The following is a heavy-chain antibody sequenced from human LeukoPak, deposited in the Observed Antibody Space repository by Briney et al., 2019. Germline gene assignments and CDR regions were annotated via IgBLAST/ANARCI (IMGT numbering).Heavy chain of an antibody. D-gene: IGHD1-26*01. CDR1: GFTFSSYA. CDR3: ARGGSGSYFDY. CDR2: ISYDGSNK. V-gene: IGHV3-30*04. J-gene: IGHJ4*02. Sequence: GGSLRLSCAASGFTFSSYAMHWVRQAPGKGLEWVAVISYDGSNKYYADSVKGRFTISRDNSKNTLYLQMNSLRAEDTAVYYCARGGSGSYFDYWGQGALVTVSS.